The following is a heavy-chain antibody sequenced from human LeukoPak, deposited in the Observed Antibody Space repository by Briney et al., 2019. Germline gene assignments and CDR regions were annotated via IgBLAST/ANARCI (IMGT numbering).Heavy chain of an antibody. CDR1: GLSFRSYS. V-gene: IGHV3-7*01. CDR3: ARDSREQNHDY. J-gene: IGHJ4*02. Sequence: GGSLRLSCAASGLSFRSYSMSWVRQAPGKGLEWVANIKRDGTEKYYVGSVEGRFTISRDNAKNSLYLQMNSLRAEDTAVYYCARDSREQNHDYWGQGTLVTVSS. D-gene: IGHD1-14*01. CDR2: IKRDGTEK.